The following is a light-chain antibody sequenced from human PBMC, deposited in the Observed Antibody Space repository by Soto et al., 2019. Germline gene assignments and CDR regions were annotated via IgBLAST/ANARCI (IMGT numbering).Light chain of an antibody. Sequence: IVLTQSPGTLSFSPGERGTLSCRASQSVSSSYLAWYQQKPGQAPRLLIYGASNRATGIPDRFSGGGSGTDFTLTISRLEPEDFAVYYCQQYGSSGTFGQGTKV. CDR2: GAS. V-gene: IGKV3-20*01. CDR3: QQYGSSGT. CDR1: QSVSSSY. J-gene: IGKJ1*01.